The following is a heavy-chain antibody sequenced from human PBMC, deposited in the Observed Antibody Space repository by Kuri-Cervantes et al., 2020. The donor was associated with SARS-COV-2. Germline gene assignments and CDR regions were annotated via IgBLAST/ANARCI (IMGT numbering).Heavy chain of an antibody. J-gene: IGHJ4*02. Sequence: GESLKISCAASGFTVSSNYMSWVRQAPGKGLEWVAVIYSGGSTYYADSVKGRFTISRDNSKNTRYLQMDSLRAEDTAVYYCARGVIRHFDYWGQGTLVTVSS. D-gene: IGHD3-16*02. CDR3: ARGVIRHFDY. V-gene: IGHV3-53*01. CDR2: IYSGGST. CDR1: GFTVSSNY.